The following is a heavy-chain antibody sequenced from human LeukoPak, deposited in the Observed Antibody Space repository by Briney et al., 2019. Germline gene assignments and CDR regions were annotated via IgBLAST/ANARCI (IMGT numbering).Heavy chain of an antibody. J-gene: IGHJ4*02. D-gene: IGHD3-22*01. Sequence: ASVKVSCKASGYTFTSYDINWVRQATGQGLEWMGWMNPNSGNPGYAQNFQGRVTMTRNTSISTAYMELSSLRSEDTAVYYCARVRFYYDSSGYYSYSDYWGQGTLVTVSS. CDR1: GYTFTSYD. CDR2: MNPNSGNP. CDR3: ARVRFYYDSSGYYSYSDY. V-gene: IGHV1-8*01.